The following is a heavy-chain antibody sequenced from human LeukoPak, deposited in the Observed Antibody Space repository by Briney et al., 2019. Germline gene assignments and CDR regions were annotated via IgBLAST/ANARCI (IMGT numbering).Heavy chain of an antibody. D-gene: IGHD3-9*01. V-gene: IGHV4-39*02. CDR3: ARDFDSPMAFDI. Sequence: PSETLSLTCTVSGDSISSTSYYWGWIRQPPGKGLEWIASIYSSGSTSYNPSLKSRVTMSVDTSKNHFSLKLTSVTAADTAVYYCARDFDSPMAFDIWGQGTMVTVSS. CDR2: IYSSGST. CDR1: GDSISSTSYY. J-gene: IGHJ3*02.